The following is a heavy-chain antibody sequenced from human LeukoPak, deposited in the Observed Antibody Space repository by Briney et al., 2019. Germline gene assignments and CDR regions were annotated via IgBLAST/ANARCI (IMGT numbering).Heavy chain of an antibody. V-gene: IGHV4-59*01. CDR1: GGSISSYF. J-gene: IGHJ2*01. CDR2: IHYSGNA. Sequence: NPSETLSLTCTVSGGSISSYFWSWIRQPPGKGLEWIGYIHYSGNANYNPSLKSRVTISVETSKNQLSLKLSSVTAADTAVYYCAKLGGHYDILTGYYETNWYFDLWGRGTLVTVSS. D-gene: IGHD3-9*01. CDR3: AKLGGHYDILTGYYETNWYFDL.